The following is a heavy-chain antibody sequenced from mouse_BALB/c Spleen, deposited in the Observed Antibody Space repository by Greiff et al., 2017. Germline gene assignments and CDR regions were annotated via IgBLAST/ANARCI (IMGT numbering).Heavy chain of an antibody. J-gene: IGHJ3*01. CDR3: TRSDGYYLWFAY. D-gene: IGHD2-3*01. CDR2: IYPSDSYT. V-gene: IGHV1-69*02. CDR1: GYTFTSYW. Sequence: QVHVKQPGAELVRPGASVKLSCKASGYTFTSYWINWVKQRPGQGLEWIGNIYPSDSYTNYNQKFKDKATLTVDKSSSTAYMQLSSPTSEDSAVYYCTRSDGYYLWFAYWGQGTLVTVSA.